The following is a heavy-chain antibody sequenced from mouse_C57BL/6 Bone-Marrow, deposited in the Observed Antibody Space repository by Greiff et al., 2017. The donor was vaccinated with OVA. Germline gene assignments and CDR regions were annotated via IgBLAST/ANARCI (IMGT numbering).Heavy chain of an antibody. V-gene: IGHV1-26*01. Sequence: EVQLQQSGPELVKPGASVKISCKASGYTFTDYYMNWVKQSHGKSLEWIGDINPNNGGTSYNQKFKGKATLTVDKSSSTAYMELRSLTSEDSAVYYCARKKGDYGSRVSFAYWGQGTLVTVSA. CDR1: GYTFTDYY. D-gene: IGHD1-1*01. J-gene: IGHJ3*01. CDR3: ARKKGDYGSRVSFAY. CDR2: INPNNGGT.